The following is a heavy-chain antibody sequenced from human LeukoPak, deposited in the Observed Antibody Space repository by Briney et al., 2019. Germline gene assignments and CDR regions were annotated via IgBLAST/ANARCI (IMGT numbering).Heavy chain of an antibody. CDR1: GFIFSGYA. J-gene: IGHJ4*02. CDR3: ARERGSGWFRYFDY. D-gene: IGHD6-19*01. CDR2: ISSNGGSS. Sequence: PGGSLRLSCAASGFIFSGYAIYWVRQAPGKGLEYVSGISSNGGSSYYANPVKGRFTVSRDNYKNMLYLQMGSLRDEDVAVYYCARERGSGWFRYFDYWGEGSLVTDCS. V-gene: IGHV3-64*01.